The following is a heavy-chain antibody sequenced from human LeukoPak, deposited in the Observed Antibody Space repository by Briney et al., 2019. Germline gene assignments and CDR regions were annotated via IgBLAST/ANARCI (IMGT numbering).Heavy chain of an antibody. D-gene: IGHD2-21*01. Sequence: GVSLRLSCEASGFTFSSHGMHWVRQPPGKGLEWVAVIWNDGSDKYYGDSVKGRFTVSRDNSKNTLYLQMDSLRAEDTAVYYCARGCGGTPGCYIIDNWGQGTLVTVSS. V-gene: IGHV3-33*01. CDR1: GFTFSSHG. CDR3: ARGCGGTPGCYIIDN. CDR2: IWNDGSDK. J-gene: IGHJ4*02.